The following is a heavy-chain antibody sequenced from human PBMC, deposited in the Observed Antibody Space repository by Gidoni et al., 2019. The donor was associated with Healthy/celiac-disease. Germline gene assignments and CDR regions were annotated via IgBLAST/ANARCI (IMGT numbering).Heavy chain of an antibody. Sequence: EVQLVESGGGLVKPGGSLRRSCAASGFTFSNAWMSWVRQAPGKGLEWVGRIKSKTDGGTTDYAAPVKGRFTISRDDSKNTLYLQMNSLKTEDTAVYYCTTDRYGDYDYYYYYGMDVWGQGTTVTVSS. CDR3: TTDRYGDYDYYYYYGMDV. V-gene: IGHV3-15*01. CDR1: GFTFSNAW. D-gene: IGHD4-17*01. J-gene: IGHJ6*02. CDR2: IKSKTDGGTT.